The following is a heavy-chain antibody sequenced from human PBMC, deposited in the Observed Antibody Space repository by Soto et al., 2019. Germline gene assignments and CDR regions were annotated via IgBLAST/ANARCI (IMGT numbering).Heavy chain of an antibody. J-gene: IGHJ4*02. CDR3: ATDLWPLRSLYYYDSRGSGDY. D-gene: IGHD3-22*01. Sequence: GGSLRLSCAASRFPFSSYGMRWVRQSPGKGLEWVAVISYDGSNKYYADSVKGRFTISRDNSKNTLYLQMNSLRAEDTAVYYCATDLWPLRSLYYYDSRGSGDYWGQGTLVTVSS. CDR1: RFPFSSYG. V-gene: IGHV3-30*03. CDR2: ISYDGSNK.